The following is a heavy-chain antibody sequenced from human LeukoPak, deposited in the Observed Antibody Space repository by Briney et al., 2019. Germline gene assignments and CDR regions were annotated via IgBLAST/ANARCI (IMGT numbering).Heavy chain of an antibody. CDR2: IKTDGSQK. CDR1: GFTFSSYW. J-gene: IGHJ4*02. Sequence: GGSLRLSCAASGFTFSSYWMTWVRQAPGKGLEWVANIKTDGSQKYYVDSVKGRFNISRDNAKNSLYLQMNSLRVDDTATYYCARGLLEWLRLETYYFDYWGQGSLVTVSS. V-gene: IGHV3-7*01. CDR3: ARGLLEWLRLETYYFDY. D-gene: IGHD3-3*01.